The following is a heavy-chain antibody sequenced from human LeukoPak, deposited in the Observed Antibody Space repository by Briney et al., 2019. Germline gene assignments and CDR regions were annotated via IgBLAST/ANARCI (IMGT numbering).Heavy chain of an antibody. V-gene: IGHV3-9*01. CDR3: AKGGDTVKGYSYGRPFDY. J-gene: IGHJ4*02. CDR1: GFTFDDYA. CDR2: ISWNSGNI. Sequence: GRSLRLSCAASGFTFDDYAMHWVRQAPGKGLEWVSGISWNSGNIGYADSVEGRFTISRDNAKNSLYLQMNSLRAEDTALYYCAKGGDTVKGYSYGRPFDYWGQGTLVTVSS. D-gene: IGHD5-18*01.